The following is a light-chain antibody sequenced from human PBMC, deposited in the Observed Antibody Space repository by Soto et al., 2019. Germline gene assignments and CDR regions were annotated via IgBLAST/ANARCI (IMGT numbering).Light chain of an antibody. Sequence: QSALTQPRSVSGSPGQSVTISCTGTSSVVGGYNYVSWYQQHPGKAPKLMVYDVTARPSGVPDRFSGSKSGNTASLTISGLQAEDEADYYCCSYAGSYIFVFGTGTKVTVL. J-gene: IGLJ1*01. CDR3: CSYAGSYIFV. V-gene: IGLV2-11*01. CDR2: DVT. CDR1: SSVVGGYNY.